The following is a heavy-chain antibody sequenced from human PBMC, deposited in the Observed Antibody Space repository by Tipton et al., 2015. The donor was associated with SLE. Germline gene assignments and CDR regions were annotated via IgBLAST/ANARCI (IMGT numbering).Heavy chain of an antibody. CDR1: GFSFSSTY. Sequence: SLRLSCAASGFSFSSTYMTWVRQAPGKGLEWVGRLTSKASGEVGHYAAPVKGRFTISRDDSKSTVSLQMSSLKTEDTAVHYCTAIVGATIYYWGQGTLVTVSS. V-gene: IGHV3-15*01. CDR2: LTSKASGEVG. J-gene: IGHJ4*02. CDR3: TAIVGATIYY. D-gene: IGHD1-26*01.